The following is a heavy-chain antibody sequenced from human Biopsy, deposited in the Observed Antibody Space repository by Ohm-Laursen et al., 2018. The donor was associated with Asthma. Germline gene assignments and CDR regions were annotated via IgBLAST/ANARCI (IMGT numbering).Heavy chain of an antibody. D-gene: IGHD2-2*01. Sequence: ASVKVSCKSLGGTFNTYVIGWVRQAPGQGLEWMGGLNSVFGTTNYPQKFQDRVTITADDSTSTVYTELSSLRSEDTAVYYCARKAGSCISRTCYSLDFWGQGTLVTVSS. CDR1: GGTFNTYV. V-gene: IGHV1-69*13. CDR3: ARKAGSCISRTCYSLDF. CDR2: LNSVFGTT. J-gene: IGHJ4*02.